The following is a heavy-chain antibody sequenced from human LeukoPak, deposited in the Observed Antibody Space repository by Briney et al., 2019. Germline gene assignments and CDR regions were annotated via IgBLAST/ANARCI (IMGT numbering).Heavy chain of an antibody. CDR1: GGSISSYY. Sequence: PSETLSLTCTVSGGSISSYYWSWIQQPPGKGLEWIGYIHYSGSTNYNPSLKSRVSISVDTSNNQFSLKLSSVTAADTAVYYCARGLREWLVTTFGVFDIWGQGTMVTVSS. V-gene: IGHV4-59*01. J-gene: IGHJ3*02. CDR2: IHYSGST. D-gene: IGHD6-19*01. CDR3: ARGLREWLVTTFGVFDI.